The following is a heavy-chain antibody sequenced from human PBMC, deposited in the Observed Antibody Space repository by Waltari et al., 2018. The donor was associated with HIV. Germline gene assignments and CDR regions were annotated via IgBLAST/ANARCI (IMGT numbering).Heavy chain of an antibody. D-gene: IGHD3-10*01. V-gene: IGHV3-74*01. CDR1: GFIFRRYW. CDR2: IHSEGSST. Sequence: EVQLVESGGGLVQPGGSLRLSSATSGFIFRRYWMPWVRQAPGKGLVWVSRIHSEGSSTTYADFVKGRFTISRDNAKNTLYLEMNSLRAEDTAVYYCARREATVVRGVYYYGMDVWGQGTTVTVSS. J-gene: IGHJ6*02. CDR3: ARREATVVRGVYYYGMDV.